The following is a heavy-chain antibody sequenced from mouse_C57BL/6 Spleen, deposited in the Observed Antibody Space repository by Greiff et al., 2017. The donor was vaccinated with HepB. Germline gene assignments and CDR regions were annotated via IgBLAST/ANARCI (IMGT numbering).Heavy chain of an antibody. J-gene: IGHJ1*03. CDR2: IDPNSGGT. CDR3: ARSVVAPHWYFDV. Sequence: VQLQESGAELVKPGASVKLSCKASGYTFTSYWMHWVKQRPGRGLEWIGRIDPNSGGTKYNEKFKSKATLTVDKPSSTAYMQLSSLTSEDSAVYYSARSVVAPHWYFDVWGTGTTVTVSA. V-gene: IGHV1-72*01. D-gene: IGHD1-1*01. CDR1: GYTFTSYW.